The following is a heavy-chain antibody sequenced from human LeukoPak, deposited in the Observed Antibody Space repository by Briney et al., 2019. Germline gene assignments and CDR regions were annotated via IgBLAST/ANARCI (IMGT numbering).Heavy chain of an antibody. J-gene: IGHJ5*02. Sequence: GGSLKLSCAASGFPFNNYWMHWVRQAPGKGLVRVSSINTDGRTTRYAASVQGRFTTSRDNAKNTLSLQMNSLRDDDTAVYYCARAGASGWYAAGWFDPWGQGTLVTVSS. CDR3: ARAGASGWYAAGWFDP. V-gene: IGHV3-74*01. CDR2: INTDGRTT. CDR1: GFPFNNYW. D-gene: IGHD6-19*01.